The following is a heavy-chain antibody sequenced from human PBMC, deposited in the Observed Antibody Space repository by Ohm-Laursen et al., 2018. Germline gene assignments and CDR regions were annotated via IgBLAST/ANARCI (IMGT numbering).Heavy chain of an antibody. J-gene: IGHJ4*02. D-gene: IGHD3-3*01. V-gene: IGHV3-23*01. CDR2: ISGNGGST. CDR3: AREGTYYDFWSGSKEGYFDY. Sequence: SLRLSCSASGFTFRTYAMNWVRQAPGKGLEWVSGISGNGGSTYYADSVKGRLTIPRDNSKNTLYLQMNSLRAEDTAVYYCAREGTYYDFWSGSKEGYFDYWGQGTLVTVSS. CDR1: GFTFRTYA.